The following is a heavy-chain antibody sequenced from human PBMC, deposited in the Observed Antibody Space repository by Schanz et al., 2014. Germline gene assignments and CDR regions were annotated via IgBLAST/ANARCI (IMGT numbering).Heavy chain of an antibody. D-gene: IGHD2-2*02. V-gene: IGHV1-18*04. CDR1: GYTFVSYS. J-gene: IGHJ6*03. CDR2: ISGYTGDT. CDR3: AGTYCSSTSCYTGYYYRDV. Sequence: QVQLVQSGAEMKKPGASVKVSCKASGYTFVSYSMHWVRQAPGQGLEWIGWISGYTGDTKYAQKFQGRVTITADKSTFTAYMELTSLRSEDTAVYYWAGTYCSSTSCYTGYYYRDVWGKGTTVTVSS.